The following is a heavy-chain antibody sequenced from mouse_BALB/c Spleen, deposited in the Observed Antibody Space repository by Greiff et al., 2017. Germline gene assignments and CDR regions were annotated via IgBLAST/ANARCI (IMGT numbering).Heavy chain of an antibody. CDR3: TNANWDSSGLAY. Sequence: VQLQQSGTVLARPGASVKMSCKASGYTFTSYWMHWVKQRPGQGLEWIGAIYPGNSDTSYNQKFKGKAKLTAVTSTSTAYMELSSLTNEDSAVYCCTNANWDSSGLAYWGQGTLVTVSA. V-gene: IGHV1-5*01. D-gene: IGHD4-1*01. J-gene: IGHJ3*01. CDR1: GYTFTSYW. CDR2: IYPGNSDT.